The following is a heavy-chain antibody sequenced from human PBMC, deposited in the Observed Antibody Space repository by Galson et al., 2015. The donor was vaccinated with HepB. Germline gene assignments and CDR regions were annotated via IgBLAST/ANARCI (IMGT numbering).Heavy chain of an antibody. V-gene: IGHV1-3*01. D-gene: IGHD6-13*01. J-gene: IGHJ4*02. CDR2: INAGNGNT. CDR1: GYTFTSYA. Sequence: SVKVSCKASGYTFTSYAMHWVRQAPGQRLEWMGWINAGNGNTKYSQKFQGRVTITRDTSASTAYTELSSLRSEDTAVYYCARGALLAAAGSFDYWGQGTLVTVSS. CDR3: ARGALLAAAGSFDY.